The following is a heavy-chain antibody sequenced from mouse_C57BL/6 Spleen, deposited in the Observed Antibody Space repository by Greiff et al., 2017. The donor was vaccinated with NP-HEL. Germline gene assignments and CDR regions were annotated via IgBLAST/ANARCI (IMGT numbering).Heavy chain of an antibody. V-gene: IGHV1-15*01. CDR2: IDPETGGT. Sequence: VQLQQSGAELVRPGASVTLSCKASGYTFTDYEMHWVKQTPVHGLEWIGAIDPETGGTSYNKKFKGKAILTADKASSTAYMELRSLTSEDSAVYYCTRGADYRAMDYWGQGTSVTVSS. D-gene: IGHD2-4*01. CDR1: GYTFTDYE. J-gene: IGHJ4*01. CDR3: TRGADYRAMDY.